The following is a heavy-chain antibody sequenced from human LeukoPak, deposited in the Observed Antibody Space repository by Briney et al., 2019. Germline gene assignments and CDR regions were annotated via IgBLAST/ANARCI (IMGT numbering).Heavy chain of an antibody. D-gene: IGHD3-10*01. J-gene: IGHJ4*02. CDR2: IKQDGSEK. V-gene: IGHV3-7*01. Sequence: GGSLRLSCSTSGFTFDDYAMHWVRQAPGKGLEWVANIKQDGSEKYYLDSVKGRFTISRDNAKNSLYLQMNSLRAEDTAMYYCARGGEYWGQGTLVTVSS. CDR1: GFTFDDYA. CDR3: ARGGEY.